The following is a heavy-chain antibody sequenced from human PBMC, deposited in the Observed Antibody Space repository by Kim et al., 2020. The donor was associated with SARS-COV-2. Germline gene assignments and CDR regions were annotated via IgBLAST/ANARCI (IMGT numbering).Heavy chain of an antibody. CDR1: GYSFTSYW. Sequence: GESLKISCKGSGYSFTSYWIGWVRQMPGKGLEWMGIIYPGDSDTRYSPSFQGQVTISADKSISTAYLQWSSLKASDTAMYYCARLPRFRARRGTTYYFDYWGQGTLVTVSS. CDR2: IYPGDSDT. J-gene: IGHJ4*02. V-gene: IGHV5-51*01. D-gene: IGHD4-17*01. CDR3: ARLPRFRARRGTTYYFDY.